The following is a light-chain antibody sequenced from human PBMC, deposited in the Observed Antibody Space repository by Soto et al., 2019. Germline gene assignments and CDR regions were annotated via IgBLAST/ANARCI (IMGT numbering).Light chain of an antibody. CDR1: QGVTTN. CDR3: QQYNSWPRT. Sequence: EIVMTQSPAPLSVSPGDSATLSCRASQGVTTNLAWYQQKPGQAPQLLIYGASTRATGVPARLNGSGSGTEFTLTITSLQSEDFATYSCQQYNSWPRTFGHGTKV. CDR2: GAS. J-gene: IGKJ1*01. V-gene: IGKV3-15*01.